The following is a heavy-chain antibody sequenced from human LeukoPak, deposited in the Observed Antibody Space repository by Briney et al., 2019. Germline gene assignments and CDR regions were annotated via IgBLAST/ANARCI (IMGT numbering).Heavy chain of an antibody. CDR1: GGSINSHY. CDR2: IFNTGST. CDR3: ASRPAGTTWYGVFDY. Sequence: SETLSLTCSVSGGSINSHYWSWIRQPPGKRLEWIVYIFNTGSTNYNPSLGSRVTMSVDTSRDQFFLRLSSVTAADTAIYYCASRPAGTTWYGVFDYWSQGTLVTVSS. V-gene: IGHV4-59*11. D-gene: IGHD6-13*01. J-gene: IGHJ4*02.